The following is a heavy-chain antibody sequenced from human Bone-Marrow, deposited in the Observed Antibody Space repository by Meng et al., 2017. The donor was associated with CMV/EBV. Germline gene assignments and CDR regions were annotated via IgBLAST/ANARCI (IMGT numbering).Heavy chain of an antibody. Sequence: ASVKVSCKASGYTFTDYHMHWVRQAPGQGPEWMGWVNPRNGGIKYAQRFLDRVTMTRDTSTATAHMELRSLRLDDTAVYYCAKSMNDFWTGYYPLFDQWGRGTLVTVSS. D-gene: IGHD3/OR15-3a*01. CDR1: GYTFTDYH. V-gene: IGHV1-2*02. J-gene: IGHJ4*02. CDR3: AKSMNDFWTGYYPLFDQ. CDR2: VNPRNGGI.